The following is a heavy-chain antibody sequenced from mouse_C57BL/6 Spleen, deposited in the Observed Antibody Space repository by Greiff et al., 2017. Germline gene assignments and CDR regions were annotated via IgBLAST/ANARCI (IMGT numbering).Heavy chain of an antibody. CDR2: IYPGSGST. J-gene: IGHJ3*01. CDR3: ARGMDSSGVAWSAY. V-gene: IGHV1-55*01. CDR1: GYTFTSYW. Sequence: QVQLQQPGAELVKPGASVKMSCKASGYTFTSYWITWVKQRPGQGLEWIGDIYPGSGSTNYNEKFKSKATLTVDTSSSTAYMQLSSLTSEDSAVYYCARGMDSSGVAWSAYWGQGTLVTVSA. D-gene: IGHD3-2*02.